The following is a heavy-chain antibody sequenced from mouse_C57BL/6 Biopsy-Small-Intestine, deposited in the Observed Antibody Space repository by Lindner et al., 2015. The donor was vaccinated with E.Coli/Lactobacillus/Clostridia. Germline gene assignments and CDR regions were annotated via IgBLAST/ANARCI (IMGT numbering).Heavy chain of an antibody. CDR1: GGTFSSYA. D-gene: IGHD1-1*01. V-gene: IGHV1-81*01. Sequence: SVKVSCKASGGTFSSYAISWVRQAPGQGLEWMGGIIPIFGTANYAQKFQGRVTITADESTSTAYMELNSLRSEDTAMYYCASTGGYNWFISGGGKYYYYGMDVWGQGTTVTVSS. CDR2: IIPIFGTA. CDR3: ASTGGYNWFISGGGKYYYYGMDV. J-gene: IGHJ4*01.